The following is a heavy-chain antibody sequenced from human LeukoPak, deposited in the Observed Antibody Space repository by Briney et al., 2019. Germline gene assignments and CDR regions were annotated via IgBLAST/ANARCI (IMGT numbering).Heavy chain of an antibody. D-gene: IGHD5-24*01. CDR2: IYTSGST. V-gene: IGHV4-4*09. CDR1: GGSINNYY. Sequence: SETLSLTCTVSGGSINNYYWSWIRQPPGKGLEWIGYIYTSGSTNYSPSLKSRVTISVDTSKNQFSLKLSSVTAADTAVYYCARTGGCQMEYYFDYWGQGTLVTVSS. J-gene: IGHJ4*02. CDR3: ARTGGCQMEYYFDY.